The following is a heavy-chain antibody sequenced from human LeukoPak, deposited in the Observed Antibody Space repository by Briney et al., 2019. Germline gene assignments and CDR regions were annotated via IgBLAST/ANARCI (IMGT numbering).Heavy chain of an antibody. CDR1: GFTFSSYS. Sequence: GGSLRLSCAASGFTFSSYSMNWVRQAPGKGLEWVSSISSSSSYIYYADSVKGRFTISRDNAKNSLYLQMNSLRAEDTAVYYCARVSGSGYDRGSHDYWGQGTLVTVSS. CDR2: ISSSSSYI. V-gene: IGHV3-21*01. J-gene: IGHJ4*02. D-gene: IGHD5-12*01. CDR3: ARVSGSGYDRGSHDY.